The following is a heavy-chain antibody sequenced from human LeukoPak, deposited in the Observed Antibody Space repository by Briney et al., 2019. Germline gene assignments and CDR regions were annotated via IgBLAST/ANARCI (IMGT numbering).Heavy chain of an antibody. V-gene: IGHV1-18*01. CDR3: ARVLRYFDWLLYNPYYYGMDV. Sequence: GASVKVSCKASGYTFTSYGISWVRQAPGQGLEWMGWIGAYNGNTNYAQKLQGRVTMTTDTSTSTAYMELRSLRSDDTAVYYCARVLRYFDWLLYNPYYYGMDVWGQGTTVTVSS. CDR2: IGAYNGNT. D-gene: IGHD3-9*01. J-gene: IGHJ6*02. CDR1: GYTFTSYG.